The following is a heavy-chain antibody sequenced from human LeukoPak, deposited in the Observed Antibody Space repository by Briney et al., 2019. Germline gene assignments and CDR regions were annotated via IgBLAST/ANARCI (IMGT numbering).Heavy chain of an antibody. CDR2: TYYRSKWYS. J-gene: IGHJ4*02. Sequence: SQTLSLTCVISGDSVSSNSAAWNWIRQSPSRGLEWLGRTYYRSKWYSYSAVSVKSRIIINPDTSKNQFSLQLNSVTPEDTAVYYCARAYSSGWQLFDYWGQGTLVTVSS. D-gene: IGHD6-19*01. CDR3: ARAYSSGWQLFDY. CDR1: GDSVSSNSAA. V-gene: IGHV6-1*01.